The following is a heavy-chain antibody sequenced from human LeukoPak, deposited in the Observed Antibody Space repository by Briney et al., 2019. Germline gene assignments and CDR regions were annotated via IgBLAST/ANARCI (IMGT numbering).Heavy chain of an antibody. CDR3: ARVGSSCHPRVRCYYYGMDV. Sequence: GGSLRLSCAASGFTFSIYAMHWVRQAPGKGLEWVAVISYDGSNKYYADSVKGRFTISRDNSKNTLYLQMNSLRPEDTAVYYCARVGSSCHPRVRCYYYGMDVWGQGTTVTVSS. CDR2: ISYDGSNK. V-gene: IGHV3-30-3*01. D-gene: IGHD6-13*01. CDR1: GFTFSIYA. J-gene: IGHJ6*02.